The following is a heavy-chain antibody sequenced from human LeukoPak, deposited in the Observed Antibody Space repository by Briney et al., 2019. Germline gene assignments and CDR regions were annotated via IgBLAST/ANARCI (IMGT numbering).Heavy chain of an antibody. CDR2: IIPIFGTA. CDR3: ARSVPGRGYSYGPTFFDY. CDR1: GGTFSSYA. V-gene: IGHV1-69*13. Sequence: GASVKVSCKASGGTFSSYAISWVRQAPGQGLEWMGGIIPIFGTASYAQKFQGRVTITADESTSTAYMELSSLRSEDTAVYYCARSVPGRGYSYGPTFFDYWGQGTLSPSPQ. D-gene: IGHD5-18*01. J-gene: IGHJ4*02.